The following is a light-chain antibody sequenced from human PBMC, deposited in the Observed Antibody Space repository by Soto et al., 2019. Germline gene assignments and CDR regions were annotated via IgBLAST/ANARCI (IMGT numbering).Light chain of an antibody. CDR3: QQYNIYYWT. Sequence: DIQMTQSPSTLSASVGDRVTIACRASQSIGTWLAWYQQKPGKAPKLLIYAASSLESGVPSRFSGSGSGTEFTLTISSLQPDDFATYYCQQYNIYYWTFGQGTKWIS. V-gene: IGKV1-5*01. J-gene: IGKJ1*01. CDR1: QSIGTW. CDR2: AAS.